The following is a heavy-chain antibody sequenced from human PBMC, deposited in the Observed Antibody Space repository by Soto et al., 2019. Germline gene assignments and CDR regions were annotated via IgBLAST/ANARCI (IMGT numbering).Heavy chain of an antibody. J-gene: IGHJ6*02. V-gene: IGHV4-34*01. CDR2: INHSGVT. D-gene: IGHD6-19*01. CDR3: ARFSVSYFYAMDV. CDR1: GGSFRGYY. Sequence: QVQLQQWGAGLLKPSGTLSLTCAVYGGSFRGYYWSWIRQPPGKGLEWIGEINHSGVTNYKPSIKRLVTLPVDTSKKQFSLQLKSVTAADTALYYCARFSVSYFYAMDVWGQGSTVTVSS.